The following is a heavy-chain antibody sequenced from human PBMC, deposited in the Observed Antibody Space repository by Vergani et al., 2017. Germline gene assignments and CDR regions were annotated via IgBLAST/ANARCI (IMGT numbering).Heavy chain of an antibody. D-gene: IGHD1-1*01. CDR3: AKGGWNYWFDS. Sequence: EVLLLESGGDLVQPGGSLRLFCAASGFSFTTYAMSWFRQAPGKGLEWVSTIKTNGDYTRYGDSVKGRFTISRDNSKSTLYLQMNSLGAEDTAIYYCAKGGWNYWFDSWGQGTLVIVS. CDR2: IKTNGDYT. V-gene: IGHV3-23*01. J-gene: IGHJ5*01. CDR1: GFSFTTYA.